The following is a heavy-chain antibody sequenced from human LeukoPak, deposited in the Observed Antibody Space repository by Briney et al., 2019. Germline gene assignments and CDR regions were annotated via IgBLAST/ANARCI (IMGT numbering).Heavy chain of an antibody. CDR3: AKPKFTVAGSNYFDY. J-gene: IGHJ4*02. CDR2: ISGSGDDT. Sequence: PGGSLRLSCAATVFSNHAMSWVRQAPGKGLEWVSAISGSGDDTYYADSVKGRFTISRDNSKNTLYLQMNSLRAEDTAVYYCAKPKFTVAGSNYFDYWGQGTLVTVSS. V-gene: IGHV3-23*01. D-gene: IGHD6-19*01. CDR1: VFSNHA.